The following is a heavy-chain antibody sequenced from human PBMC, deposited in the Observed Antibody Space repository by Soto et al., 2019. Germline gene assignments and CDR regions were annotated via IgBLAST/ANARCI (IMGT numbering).Heavy chain of an antibody. J-gene: IGHJ2*01. Sequence: SETLSLTCAVSGASVISTKWWSWVRQSPGEGLEWMGEINHSGSTNYNPSLKSRVTISVDTSKNQFSLKLSSVTAADTAVYYCARVRAANWYFDLWGRGTLVT. D-gene: IGHD2-15*01. CDR2: INHSGST. CDR3: ARVRAANWYFDL. CDR1: GASVISTKW. V-gene: IGHV4-4*02.